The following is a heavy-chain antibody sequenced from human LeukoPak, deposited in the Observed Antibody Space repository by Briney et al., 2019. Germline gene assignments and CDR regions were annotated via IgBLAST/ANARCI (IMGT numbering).Heavy chain of an antibody. J-gene: IGHJ4*02. CDR1: GGSFSGYY. V-gene: IGHV4-34*01. CDR3: ARGRRSLPFDY. D-gene: IGHD1-26*01. CDR2: INHSGST. Sequence: PSETLSLTCAVYGGSFSGYYWSWIRQPPGKGLEWIGEINHSGSTNYNPSLKSRVTISVDTSKNQFSLKLSSVTAADMAVYYCARGRRSLPFDYWGQGTLVTVSS.